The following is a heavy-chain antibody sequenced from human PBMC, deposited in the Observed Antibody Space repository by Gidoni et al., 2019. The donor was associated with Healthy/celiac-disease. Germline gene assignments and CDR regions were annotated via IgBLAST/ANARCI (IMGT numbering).Heavy chain of an antibody. D-gene: IGHD2-2*01. V-gene: IGHV4-39*02. CDR3: AREILGDIVVVPAAIHDAFDI. CDR2: LYYSGST. CDR1: GGSISSSSYD. Sequence: QLQLQESGPGMVKPSETLSLTCTVPGGSISSSSYDWGWIRQPPGKGLEWIGSLYYSGSTYYNPSLKSRVTISVDTSKNQFSLKLSSVTAADTAVYYCAREILGDIVVVPAAIHDAFDIWGQGTMVTVSS. J-gene: IGHJ3*02.